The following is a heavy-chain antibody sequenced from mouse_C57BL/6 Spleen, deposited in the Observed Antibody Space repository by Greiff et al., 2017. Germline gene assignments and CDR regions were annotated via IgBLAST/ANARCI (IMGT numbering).Heavy chain of an antibody. J-gene: IGHJ4*01. CDR2: FHPYNDDT. V-gene: IGHV1-47*01. Sequence: VNVVESGAELVKPGASVKMSCTASGYTFTTYPIEWMKQNHGKSLEWIGNFHPYNDDTKYNEKFKGKATLTVEKSSSTVYLELSRLTSDDSAVYYCARGNLDYYYAMDYWGQGTSVTVSS. CDR3: ARGNLDYYYAMDY. CDR1: GYTFTTYP.